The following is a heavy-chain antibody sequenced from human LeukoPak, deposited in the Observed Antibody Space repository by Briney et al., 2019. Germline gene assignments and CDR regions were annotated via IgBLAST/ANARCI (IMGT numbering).Heavy chain of an antibody. CDR2: ISYDGSNK. D-gene: IGHD3-3*01. Sequence: GGSLRLSCAASGFTFSSYAMHWVRQAPGKGLEWVAVISYDGSNKYYADSVKGRFTISRDNSKNTLYLQMNSLRAEDTAVYYCARADRFLEWLLPFDYWGQGTLVTVSS. J-gene: IGHJ4*02. CDR1: GFTFSSYA. V-gene: IGHV3-30*04. CDR3: ARADRFLEWLLPFDY.